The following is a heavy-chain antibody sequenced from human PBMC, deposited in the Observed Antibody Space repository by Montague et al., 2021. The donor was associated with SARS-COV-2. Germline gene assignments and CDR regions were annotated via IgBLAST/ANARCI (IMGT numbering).Heavy chain of an antibody. CDR3: ARQDTSGWLTFDY. V-gene: IGHV6-1*01. CDR2: TYFRSSFYN. CDR1: GDSVSSSTVA. Sequence: CAIFGDSVSSSTVAWNWLRQSPSRGLEWLGRTYFRSSFYNDYALSVKSRLNIQPDSAKNQFSLQLTSVTPEDTAIYYCARQDTSGWLTFDYWGQGILVTVSS. J-gene: IGHJ4*02. D-gene: IGHD6-19*01.